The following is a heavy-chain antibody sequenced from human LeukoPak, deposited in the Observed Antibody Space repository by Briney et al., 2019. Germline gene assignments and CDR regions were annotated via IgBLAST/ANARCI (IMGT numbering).Heavy chain of an antibody. Sequence: GGSLRLSCAASGFTFSSYGMHWVRQAPGKGLEWVAVISYDGSNKYYADSVKGRFTISRDNAKNSLYLQMNSLRAEDTAVYYCALSSSSADVNFDYWGQGTLVTVSS. CDR1: GFTFSSYG. CDR2: ISYDGSNK. J-gene: IGHJ4*02. CDR3: ALSSSSADVNFDY. V-gene: IGHV3-30*03. D-gene: IGHD6-6*01.